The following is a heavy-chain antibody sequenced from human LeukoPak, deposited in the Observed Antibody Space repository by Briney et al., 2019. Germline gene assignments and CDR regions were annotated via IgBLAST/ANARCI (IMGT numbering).Heavy chain of an antibody. CDR1: GFTFSSYS. V-gene: IGHV3-21*01. Sequence: GGSLRLSCAASGFTFSSYSMNWVRQAPGKGLEWVSSISSSSSSYIYYAGSVKGRFTISRDNAKNSLYLQMNSLRAEDTAVYYCAREVGHMDIVLGDEGYYYYYMDVWGKGTTVTVSS. CDR2: ISSSSSSYI. CDR3: AREVGHMDIVLGDEGYYYYYMDV. D-gene: IGHD2-8*02. J-gene: IGHJ6*03.